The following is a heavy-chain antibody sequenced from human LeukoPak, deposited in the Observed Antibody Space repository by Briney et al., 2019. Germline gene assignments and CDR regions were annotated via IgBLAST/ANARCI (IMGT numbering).Heavy chain of an antibody. J-gene: IGHJ4*02. Sequence: ASVKVSCKASGYTFTGYYMHWVRQAPGQGLEWMGWINPNSGGTNYAQKFQGRVTMTRDTSISTAYMELSRLRSDDTAIYYCARDREAAGQKLTDYWGQGTLVTVSS. CDR1: GYTFTGYY. CDR2: INPNSGGT. D-gene: IGHD6-13*01. V-gene: IGHV1-2*02. CDR3: ARDREAAGQKLTDY.